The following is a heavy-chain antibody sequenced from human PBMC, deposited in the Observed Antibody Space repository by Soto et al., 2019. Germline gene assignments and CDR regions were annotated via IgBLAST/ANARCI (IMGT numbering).Heavy chain of an antibody. J-gene: IGHJ6*02. V-gene: IGHV3-30*18. CDR3: AKRGEPQYYYGIDV. D-gene: IGHD3-16*01. CDR1: GFTFSSYG. Sequence: GGSLRLSCAASGFTFSSYGMHWVRQAPGKGLEWVAVISYDGSNKYYADSVKGRFTISRDNSKNTLYLQMNSLRAEDAAVYYWAKRGEPQYYYGIDVWGQGTTVTVSS. CDR2: ISYDGSNK.